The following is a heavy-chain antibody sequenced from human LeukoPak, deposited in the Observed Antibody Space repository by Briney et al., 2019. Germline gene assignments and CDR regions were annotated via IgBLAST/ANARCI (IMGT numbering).Heavy chain of an antibody. CDR2: IYYSGST. CDR3: ARGRDGYNLGFDY. V-gene: IGHV4-59*01. D-gene: IGHD5-24*01. J-gene: IGHJ4*02. Sequence: SETLSLTCTVSGGSISGYCWSWIRQPPEKGLEWIAYIYYSGSTDYSPSLKSRVTISVDTSKNQFSLKLSSVTAADTAVYYCARGRDGYNLGFDYWGQGTLVTVSS. CDR1: GGSISGYC.